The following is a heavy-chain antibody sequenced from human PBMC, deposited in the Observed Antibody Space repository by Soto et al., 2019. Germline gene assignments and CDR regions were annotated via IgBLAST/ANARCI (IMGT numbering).Heavy chain of an antibody. CDR1: GGSISSHY. CDR3: ARGGLAARKGRWFDP. D-gene: IGHD6-6*01. V-gene: IGHV4-59*11. Sequence: SETLSLTCTVSGGSISSHYWAWIRQPPGKGLEWIGYIHYSGSTNYNASLKSRVTISVDTSRNQFSLKLRSVTAADTAVYYCARGGLAARKGRWFDPWGQGTLVTVSS. CDR2: IHYSGST. J-gene: IGHJ5*02.